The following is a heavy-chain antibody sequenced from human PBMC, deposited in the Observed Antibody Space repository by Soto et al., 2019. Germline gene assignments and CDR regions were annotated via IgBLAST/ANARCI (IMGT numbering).Heavy chain of an antibody. CDR1: GFTFSDSA. CDR3: TRHVSGYDSSGYVDY. V-gene: IGHV3-73*01. J-gene: IGHJ4*02. Sequence: EVQLVESGGGLVQPGGSLKLSCAASGFTFSDSAMHWVRQASGKGLEWVGRIRSKANNYATAYTASVKGRFTISRDDPRNTAYLQMNSLKTEDTAVYYCTRHVSGYDSSGYVDYWGQGTLVTVSS. D-gene: IGHD3-22*01. CDR2: IRSKANNYAT.